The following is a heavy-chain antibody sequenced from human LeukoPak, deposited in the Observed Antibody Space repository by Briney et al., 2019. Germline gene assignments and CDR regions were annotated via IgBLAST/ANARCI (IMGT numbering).Heavy chain of an antibody. V-gene: IGHV3-48*03. CDR2: IRSSGSNT. CDR1: GLTFGSYE. CDR3: ARDGLSGDQAFDAFDI. Sequence: GGCLRLSCSASGLTFGSYEMSWVRQAPGKGLEWIAYIRSSGSNTYPADSVRGPFSIYRDNVNDSLYQQMNSLRAEDTAIYYCARDGLSGDQAFDAFDIWGQGTMVTVSS. J-gene: IGHJ3*02. D-gene: IGHD1-26*01.